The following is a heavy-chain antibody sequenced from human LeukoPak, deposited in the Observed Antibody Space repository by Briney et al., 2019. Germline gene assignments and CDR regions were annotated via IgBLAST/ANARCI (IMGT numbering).Heavy chain of an antibody. CDR1: GFSLRTRGKC. CDR2: IVWDDDK. D-gene: IGHD3-10*01. J-gene: IGHJ4*02. Sequence: SGPTLLNPPPTLTLTCTFSGFSLRTRGKCVNWIRQPPGKTLEWLSRIVWDDDKYYSTSLKTRLTISKDTSKNQVVLTMTNMDPVDTATYYCARIRTPYGSGSYYNFDWGQGTLVTGSS. CDR3: ARIRTPYGSGSYYNFD. V-gene: IGHV2-70*11.